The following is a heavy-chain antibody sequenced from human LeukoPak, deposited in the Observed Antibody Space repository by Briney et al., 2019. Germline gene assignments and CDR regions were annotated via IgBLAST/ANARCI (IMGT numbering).Heavy chain of an antibody. Sequence: PGGSLRLSCAASGFTFSSYSMNWVRQAPGKGLEWVSSISSSSSYIYYADSVKGRFTISRDNAKNSLYLQMNSLRAEDTAVYYCARGTVGVELRPLEHEYFQHWGQGTLVTVSS. D-gene: IGHD3-3*01. J-gene: IGHJ1*01. CDR2: ISSSSSYI. CDR3: ARGTVGVELRPLEHEYFQH. CDR1: GFTFSSYS. V-gene: IGHV3-21*01.